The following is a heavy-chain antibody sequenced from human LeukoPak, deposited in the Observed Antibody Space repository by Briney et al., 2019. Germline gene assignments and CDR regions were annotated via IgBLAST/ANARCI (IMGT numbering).Heavy chain of an antibody. J-gene: IGHJ4*02. Sequence: ASVKVSCKASGYTFTSYDINWVRQATGQGLEWMGWMNPNSGNTGYAQKFQGRVTMTRNTSISTAYMELSSLGSEDTAVYYCARGRIYDHSLYYWGQGTLVTVSS. D-gene: IGHD3-22*01. V-gene: IGHV1-8*01. CDR2: MNPNSGNT. CDR1: GYTFTSYD. CDR3: ARGRIYDHSLYY.